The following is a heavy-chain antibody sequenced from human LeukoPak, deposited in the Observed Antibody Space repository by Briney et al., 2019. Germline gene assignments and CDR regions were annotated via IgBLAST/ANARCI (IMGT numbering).Heavy chain of an antibody. CDR1: GGSFSGYY. Sequence: PSETLSLTCAVYGGSFSGYYWSWIRQPPGKGLEWIGEINHSGSTNYNPSLKSRVTISVDTSKNQFSLKLSSVTAADTAVYYCARRNCSSTSCYYYYYYGMDVWGQGTTVTVSS. D-gene: IGHD2-2*01. CDR2: INHSGST. V-gene: IGHV4-34*01. CDR3: ARRNCSSTSCYYYYYYGMDV. J-gene: IGHJ6*02.